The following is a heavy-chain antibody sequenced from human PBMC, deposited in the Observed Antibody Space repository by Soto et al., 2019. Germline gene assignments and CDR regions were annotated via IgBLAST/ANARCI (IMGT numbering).Heavy chain of an antibody. D-gene: IGHD6-19*01. V-gene: IGHV4-59*08. CDR3: ARRDSSGWYSYFDY. Sequence: TSETLSLTCTVSGGSIIGYYWSWIRQLPGKGLEWIAYMYYSGSTNYNPSLKGRVTISIDTSKNQFSLKLSSVTAADTAVYYCARRDSSGWYSYFDYWGQGALVTVSS. CDR1: GGSIIGYY. J-gene: IGHJ4*02. CDR2: MYYSGST.